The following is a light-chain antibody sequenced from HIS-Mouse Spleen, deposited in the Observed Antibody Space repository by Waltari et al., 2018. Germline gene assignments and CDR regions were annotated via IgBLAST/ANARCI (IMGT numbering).Light chain of an antibody. CDR2: RTN. V-gene: IGLV1-47*01. Sequence: QSVLTQPPSASGTPGQRFPIPCSGSSSNIGSNYVYWYQQLPGTAPKLLIYRTNQRPSGVPDRFSGSKSGTSASLAISGLRSEDEADYYCAAWDDSLSGRMVFGGGTKLTVL. CDR3: AAWDDSLSGRMV. CDR1: SSNIGSNY. J-gene: IGLJ2*01.